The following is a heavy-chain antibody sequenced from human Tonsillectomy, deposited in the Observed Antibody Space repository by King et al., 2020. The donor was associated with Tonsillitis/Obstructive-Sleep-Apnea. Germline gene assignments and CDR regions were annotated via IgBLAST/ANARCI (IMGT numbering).Heavy chain of an antibody. CDR3: ARGYAEEWLLSTYFDY. V-gene: IGHV4-59*01. CDR1: GGSISSYY. D-gene: IGHD3-3*01. J-gene: IGHJ4*02. CDR2: IYYSGST. Sequence: VQLQESGPGLVKPSETLSLTCTVSGGSISSYYWNWIRQPPGKGLEWIGYIYYSGSTNYNPSLKSRVTISVDTSKNQFSLKLSSVTAADTAVYYCARGYAEEWLLSTYFDYWGQGTMVTVSS.